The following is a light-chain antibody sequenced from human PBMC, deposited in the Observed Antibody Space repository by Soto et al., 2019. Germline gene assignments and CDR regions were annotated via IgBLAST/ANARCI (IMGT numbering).Light chain of an antibody. J-gene: IGLJ1*01. CDR3: SAYTDSNGFYV. CDR2: EVS. V-gene: IGLV2-14*01. Sequence: QYALTQPASVSGSPGQSITISCNGTSSDVGGHDYVSWYQQHPGKAPKLTIFEVSNRPSGVSNRFSGSKSGNTASLTISGLQAQGEADYCCSAYTDSNGFYVFGSGTEVTV. CDR1: SSDVGGHDY.